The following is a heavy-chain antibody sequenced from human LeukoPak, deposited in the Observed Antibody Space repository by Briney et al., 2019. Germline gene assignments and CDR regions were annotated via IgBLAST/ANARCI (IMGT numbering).Heavy chain of an antibody. CDR3: ARHISSHFYGMDV. CDR1: GGSISSGGYY. J-gene: IGHJ6*02. V-gene: IGHV4-61*08. CDR2: IYYSGNT. D-gene: IGHD6-6*01. Sequence: SSETLSLTCTVSGGSISSGGYYWSWIRQHPGKGLEWIGYIYYSGNTNYNPSLKSRVTISVDTSKNQFSLKLSSVTAADTAVYYWARHISSHFYGMDVWGQGTTVTVSS.